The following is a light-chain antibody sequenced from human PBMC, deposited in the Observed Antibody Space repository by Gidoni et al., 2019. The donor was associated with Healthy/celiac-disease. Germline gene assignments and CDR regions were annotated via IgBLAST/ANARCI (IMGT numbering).Light chain of an antibody. CDR2: ENN. V-gene: IGLV1-51*02. Sequence: QSVLTQPPSVSAAPGQKVTISCSGISSNIGNNYVSWYQQLPGTAPKLLIYENNKRPSGIPDRFSGSKSGTSATLGITGLQTGGEADYYCGTWDSSLSAVVFGGGTKLTVL. CDR1: SSNIGNNY. J-gene: IGLJ2*01. CDR3: GTWDSSLSAVV.